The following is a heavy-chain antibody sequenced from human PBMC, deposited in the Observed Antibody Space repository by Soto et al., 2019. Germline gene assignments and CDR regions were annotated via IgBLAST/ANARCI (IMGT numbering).Heavy chain of an antibody. CDR3: ARSPRSSYYGGSGTFDY. V-gene: IGHV4-4*02. J-gene: IGHJ4*02. D-gene: IGHD3-10*01. Sequence: QLQLQESGPGLVRPSGTLSLTCAVSGGFTSTNNWWSWVRQPPGKGLVWIGDAYHSGSTEYNPSLTSRVSISVDKSKNQISLKLTAATAADTAVYYCARSPRSSYYGGSGTFDYWGQGTLVTVSS. CDR1: GGFTSTNNW. CDR2: AYHSGST.